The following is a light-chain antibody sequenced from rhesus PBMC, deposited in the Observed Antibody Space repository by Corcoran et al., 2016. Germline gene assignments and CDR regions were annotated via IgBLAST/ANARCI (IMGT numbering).Light chain of an antibody. J-gene: IGKJ1*01. CDR1: QGISSW. V-gene: IGKV1-22*01. CDR2: KAS. CDR3: QQYSSRPWT. Sequence: DIQLTQSPSSLSASVGDTVTITCRASQGISSWLAWYQQKPGKARKLLIDKASSLQSGGPTRFSGSGSGTDFTLTISSLQSEDFATYYCQQYSSRPWTVGQGTKVEIK.